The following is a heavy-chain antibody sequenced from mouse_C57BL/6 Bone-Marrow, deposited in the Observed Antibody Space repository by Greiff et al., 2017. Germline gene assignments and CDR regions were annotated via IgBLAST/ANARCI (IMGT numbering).Heavy chain of an antibody. CDR3: ARGGNHGVYSIDY. CDR2: FHPYNDDT. J-gene: IGHJ2*02. V-gene: IGHV1-47*01. Sequence: VQLQESGAELVKPGASVKMSCKATGYTFTTYPIEWLKQNHGKSLEWIGTFHPYNDDTKYNEKFKGKATLTVEKSSSTVYMKITEFTSDDSSVYYCARGGNHGVYSIDYWGQGTSLTVSS. D-gene: IGHD1-1*02. CDR1: GYTFTTYP.